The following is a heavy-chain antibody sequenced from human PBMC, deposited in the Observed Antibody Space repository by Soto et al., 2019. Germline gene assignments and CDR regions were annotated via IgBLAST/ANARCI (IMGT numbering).Heavy chain of an antibody. V-gene: IGHV4-38-2*01. D-gene: IGHD3-10*01. Sequence: SETLSLTCAVSDFSIISGHYWGLIRQPPGKGLEWIGSIYHSGTTYNNPSLKSRVTMSVDTSKNQFSLRLSSVSVADTAVYYCARRPPLYASESSRFDIWGQGALVTVSS. CDR1: DFSIISGHY. CDR2: IYHSGTT. J-gene: IGHJ4*02. CDR3: ARRPPLYASESSRFDI.